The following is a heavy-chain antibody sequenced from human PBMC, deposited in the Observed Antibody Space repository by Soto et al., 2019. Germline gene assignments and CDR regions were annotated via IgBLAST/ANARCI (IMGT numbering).Heavy chain of an antibody. CDR3: ARDPTTATTLPPLFDY. CDR2: ISYDGSNK. V-gene: IGHV3-30-3*01. CDR1: GFTFSSYA. Sequence: QVQLVESGGGVVQPGRSLRLSCAASGFTFSSYAMHWVRQAPGKGLEWVAVISYDGSNKYYADSVKGRFTIPRDNSKNTLYLQMNSLRAEDTAVYYCARDPTTATTLPPLFDYWGQGTLVTVSS. J-gene: IGHJ4*02. D-gene: IGHD4-17*01.